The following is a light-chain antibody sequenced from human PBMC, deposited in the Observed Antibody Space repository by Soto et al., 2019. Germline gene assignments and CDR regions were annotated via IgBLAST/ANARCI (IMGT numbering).Light chain of an antibody. J-gene: IGKJ4*02. CDR3: MQARHYPPT. CDR2: KAS. V-gene: IGKV2-30*01. Sequence: DVVMTQSPLSLPVTLGQPASISCRSSRSLVYSDGNAYLNWFQQRPGQSPRRLIYKASNRDSGVPDRLSGSGSGMDFRLQISRVESEYVGVYYCMQARHYPPTFGGGTGVEIK. CDR1: RSLVYSDGNAY.